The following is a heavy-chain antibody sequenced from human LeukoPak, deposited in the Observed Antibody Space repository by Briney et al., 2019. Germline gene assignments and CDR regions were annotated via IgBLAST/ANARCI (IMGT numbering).Heavy chain of an antibody. CDR3: ARDPPVATGAWFDP. J-gene: IGHJ5*02. CDR1: GFTVSSNY. Sequence: PGGSLRLSCAASGFTVSSNYMSWVRQAPGKGLEWVSVIYGGGSTYYADSVKGRFTISRDNSKNTLYLQMNSLRAEDTAVYYCARDPPVATGAWFDPWGQGTLVTVSS. CDR2: IYGGGST. V-gene: IGHV3-53*01. D-gene: IGHD4-11*01.